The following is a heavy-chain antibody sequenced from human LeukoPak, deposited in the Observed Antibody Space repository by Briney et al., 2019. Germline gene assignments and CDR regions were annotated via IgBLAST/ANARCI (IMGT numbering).Heavy chain of an antibody. CDR3: VTDPPACGWAFWS. V-gene: IGHV3-33*01. CDR1: GFNFETHA. CDR2: VWRGGNYK. Sequence: PGGSLRLSCSASGFNFETHAMHWVRQAPGKGLEWVAMVWRGGNYKFYGDSVKGRFTISRDDSRSALYLQMDSLRAEDTAVYYCVTDPPACGWAFWSWGQGALVTVSS. J-gene: IGHJ5*02. D-gene: IGHD6-19*01.